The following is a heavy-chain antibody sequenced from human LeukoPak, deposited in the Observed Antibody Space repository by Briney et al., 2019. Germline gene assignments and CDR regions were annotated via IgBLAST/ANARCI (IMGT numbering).Heavy chain of an antibody. V-gene: IGHV3-66*01. CDR1: GFTVSNNY. J-gene: IGHJ5*02. Sequence: GGSLRLSCAASGFTVSNNYIAWIRQAPGKGLECVSVIYSAGTTYYADSVKGRFSISTDSSKITLSLLMNTLRPEYTAIYYCAREYGNFPSMFDPWGQGTLVIVSS. CDR3: AREYGNFPSMFDP. D-gene: IGHD4-11*01. CDR2: IYSAGTT.